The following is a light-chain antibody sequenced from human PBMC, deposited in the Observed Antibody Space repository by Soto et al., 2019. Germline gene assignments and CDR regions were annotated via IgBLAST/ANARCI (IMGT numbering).Light chain of an antibody. J-gene: IGLJ2*01. CDR3: CSYTSLSTVV. CDR2: AVS. CDR1: SSDVGGYNH. Sequence: QSALTQRACVSGSPGQSITISCTGTSSDVGGYNHVSWYQHSPGKAPKLILFAVSDRPSGVSHRFSGSKSGNTASLTISGLQAEDEADYYCCSYTSLSTVVFGGGTKLTVL. V-gene: IGLV2-14*01.